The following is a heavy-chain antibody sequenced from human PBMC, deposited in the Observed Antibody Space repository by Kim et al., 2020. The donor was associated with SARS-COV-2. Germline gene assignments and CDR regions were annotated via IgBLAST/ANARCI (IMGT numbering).Heavy chain of an antibody. D-gene: IGHD6-13*01. Sequence: GGSLRLSCSVSGFTFSNHAMHWVRQAPGKGLEYVSFISSNGGSTYYADSVRGRFTISRDNSKNMLYLQMSSLRAEDMAVYYCVKGREAAGRFDYWGQGTLVTVSS. CDR2: ISSNGGST. CDR1: GFTFSNHA. J-gene: IGHJ4*02. V-gene: IGHV3-64D*09. CDR3: VKGREAAGRFDY.